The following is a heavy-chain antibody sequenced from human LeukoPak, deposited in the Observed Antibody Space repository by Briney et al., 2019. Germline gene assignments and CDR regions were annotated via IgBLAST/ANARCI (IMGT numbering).Heavy chain of an antibody. Sequence: SETLSLTCPVSGGSITNTFFFWAWIRQSPGRGLEWIATINYDGRTHYNPSLRSRVTISVDTSKNQFSLKLSSVTAADTAVYYCARHLPPYYYYGMDVWGQGTTVTVSS. J-gene: IGHJ6*02. V-gene: IGHV4-39*01. CDR3: ARHLPPYYYYGMDV. CDR1: GGSITNTFFF. CDR2: INYDGRT.